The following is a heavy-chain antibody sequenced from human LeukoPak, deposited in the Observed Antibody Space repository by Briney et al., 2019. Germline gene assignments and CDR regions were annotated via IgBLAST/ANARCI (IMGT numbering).Heavy chain of an antibody. D-gene: IGHD2-21*01. CDR2: ISTSGTTI. CDR1: GFTFSDYY. Sequence: GGSLRPSCAASGFTFSDYYMSWIRQAPGKGLEWISYISTSGTTIHYADSVKGRFTISRDNSKNTLYLQMNSLRIEDTAMYYCAKLKGLFHAEAKIDYWGQGTLVTVSS. V-gene: IGHV3-11*04. J-gene: IGHJ4*02. CDR3: AKLKGLFHAEAKIDY.